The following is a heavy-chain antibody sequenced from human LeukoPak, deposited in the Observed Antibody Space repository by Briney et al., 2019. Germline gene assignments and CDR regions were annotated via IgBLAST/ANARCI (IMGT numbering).Heavy chain of an antibody. CDR1: GYTLTTYG. V-gene: IGHV1-18*01. Sequence: ASVKVSCKAFGYTLTTYGITWVRQAPGQGLEWMGWISGYNGNTNFAQKFQGSVTMTTDTSTSTAYMELRSLRSGDTAVYYCARDGISAPGTGYFYYYGMDVWGQGTTVTVSS. CDR3: ARDGISAPGTGYFYYYGMDV. D-gene: IGHD6-13*01. CDR2: ISGYNGNT. J-gene: IGHJ6*02.